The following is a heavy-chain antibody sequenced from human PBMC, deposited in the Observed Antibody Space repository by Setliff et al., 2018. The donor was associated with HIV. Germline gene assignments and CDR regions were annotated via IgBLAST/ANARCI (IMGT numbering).Heavy chain of an antibody. CDR1: GYTFTSHG. Sequence: GASVKVSCKASGYTFTSHGISWVRQAPGQGLEWTGWISTYNDNTNNAQKLQGRVTMTTETSTSTAYMELRSLRTDDTAVYYCARHDGLRSVHGAFDIWGQGTMVTVSS. J-gene: IGHJ3*02. CDR3: ARHDGLRSVHGAFDI. V-gene: IGHV1-18*01. CDR2: ISTYNDNT. D-gene: IGHD4-17*01.